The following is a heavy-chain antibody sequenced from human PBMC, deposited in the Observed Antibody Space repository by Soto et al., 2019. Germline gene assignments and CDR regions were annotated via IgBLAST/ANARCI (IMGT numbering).Heavy chain of an antibody. CDR1: GFTFSSYA. Sequence: GGSLRLSCAASGFTFSSYAMHWVRQAPGKGLEWVAVISYDGSNKYYADSVKGRFTISRDNSKNTLYLQMNSLRAEDTAVYYCARDGCVVGATFKCAFDIWGQGTMVTVSS. J-gene: IGHJ3*02. CDR3: ARDGCVVGATFKCAFDI. D-gene: IGHD1-26*01. CDR2: ISYDGSNK. V-gene: IGHV3-30-3*01.